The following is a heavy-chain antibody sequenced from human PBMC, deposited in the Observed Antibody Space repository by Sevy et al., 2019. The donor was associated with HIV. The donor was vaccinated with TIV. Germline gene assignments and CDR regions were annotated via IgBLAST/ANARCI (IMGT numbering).Heavy chain of an antibody. D-gene: IGHD3-10*01. CDR3: ARDRTDGSFIDY. V-gene: IGHV3-21*01. CDR1: GFTFSTYN. J-gene: IGHJ4*02. Sequence: GGSLRLSCAASGFTFSTYNMNWVRQAPGKGLEWVSSIWSSSSYIYYADSVKGRFTISRDNAKNSLYLQMNSLKVEDTAVYYSARDRTDGSFIDYRGQGTLVTVSS. CDR2: IWSSSSYI.